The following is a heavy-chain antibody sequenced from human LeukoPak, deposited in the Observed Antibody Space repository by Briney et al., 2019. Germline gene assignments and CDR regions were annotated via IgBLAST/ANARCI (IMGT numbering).Heavy chain of an antibody. CDR1: GFSFSTYW. V-gene: IGHV3-7*04. CDR3: ARGYYGDYVLDY. J-gene: IGHJ4*02. CDR2: IKQDGSEK. D-gene: IGHD4-17*01. Sequence: GGSLRLSCVASGFSFSTYWMSWVRQAPGRGLEWVANIKQDGSEKYYVDSVKGRFTISRDNAKNSLYLQMNGLRAEDTAVYYCARGYYGDYVLDYWGQGTLVTVSS.